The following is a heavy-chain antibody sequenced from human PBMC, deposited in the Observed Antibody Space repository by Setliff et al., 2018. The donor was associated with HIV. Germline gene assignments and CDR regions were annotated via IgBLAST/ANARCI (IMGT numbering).Heavy chain of an antibody. CDR2: TYYSGDT. Sequence: SETLSLTCGVSGGPIIGYYWSWIRQPPGKRLEWIGYTYYSGDTNYNPSLKSRVTILVDTSKNQFSLKVSSVTAADTAVYYCARVARGGHSSRWYYFDYWGQGTLVTAPQ. CDR1: GGPIIGYY. J-gene: IGHJ4*02. CDR3: ARVARGGHSSRWYYFDY. V-gene: IGHV4-59*08. D-gene: IGHD6-13*01.